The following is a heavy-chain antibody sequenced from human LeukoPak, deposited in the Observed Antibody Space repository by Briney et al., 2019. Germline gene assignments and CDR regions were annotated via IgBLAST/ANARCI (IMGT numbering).Heavy chain of an antibody. CDR2: IYYSGST. J-gene: IGHJ5*02. Sequence: SETLSLTCTVPGGSISSYYWSWIRQPPGKGLEWIGYIYYSGSTNYNPSLKSRVTISVDTSKNQFSLKLSSVTAADTAVYYCARDGCSGGSCYSWFDPWGQGTLVTAFS. CDR1: GGSISSYY. CDR3: ARDGCSGGSCYSWFDP. V-gene: IGHV4-59*01. D-gene: IGHD2-15*01.